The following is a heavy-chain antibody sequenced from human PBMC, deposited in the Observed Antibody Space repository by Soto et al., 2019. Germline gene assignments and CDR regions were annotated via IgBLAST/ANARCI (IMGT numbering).Heavy chain of an antibody. V-gene: IGHV1-46*01. D-gene: IGHD6-6*01. CDR1: GYTFSSYY. CDR3: ARGGPRQLVIYGMDV. Sequence: ALVKVSCRASGYTFSSYYMHWVRQAPGQGLEWMGIINPSGGITNYAQRFQGRVTMTRDTSTRTVYMELSSLRSEDTAVYYCARGGPRQLVIYGMDVWGQGTTVTVSS. J-gene: IGHJ6*02. CDR2: INPSGGIT.